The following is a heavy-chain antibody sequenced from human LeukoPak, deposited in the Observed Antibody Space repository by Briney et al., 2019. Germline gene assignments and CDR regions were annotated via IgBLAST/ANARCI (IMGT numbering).Heavy chain of an antibody. CDR3: ATVGAVAGNVDY. D-gene: IGHD6-19*01. CDR2: VDPEDSET. V-gene: IGHV1-69-2*01. CDR1: GYTFTDYY. Sequence: ASVKISCKVSGYTFTDYYMHWVQQAPGKGLEWMGLVDPEDSETIYAEKFQGRVTITADTSTDTAYMELSSLRSEDTAVYYCATVGAVAGNVDYWGQGTLVTVSS. J-gene: IGHJ4*02.